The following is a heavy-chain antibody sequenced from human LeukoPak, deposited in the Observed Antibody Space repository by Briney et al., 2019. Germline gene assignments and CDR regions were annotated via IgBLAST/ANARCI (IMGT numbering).Heavy chain of an antibody. CDR1: GFTFSSYE. D-gene: IGHD3-22*01. CDR3: AREADDSSGNC. J-gene: IGHJ4*02. V-gene: IGHV3-48*03. CDR2: ISSSGSTI. Sequence: GGSLRLSCAASGFTFSSYEMNWVRQAPGKGLEWVSYISSSGSTIYYADSVKGRFTISRDNAKNSLYPQMNSLRAEDTAVYYCAREADDSSGNCWGQGTLVTVSS.